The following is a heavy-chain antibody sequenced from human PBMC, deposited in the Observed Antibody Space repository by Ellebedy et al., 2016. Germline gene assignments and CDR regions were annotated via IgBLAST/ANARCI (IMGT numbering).Heavy chain of an antibody. V-gene: IGHV3-30*03. J-gene: IGHJ4*02. CDR1: GFTFSSYG. Sequence: GESLKISCAASGFTFSSYGMHWVRQAPGKGLEWVAVISYDGSNKYYADSVKGRFTISRDNSKNTLYLQMNSLRAEDTAVYYCARDPDIVVVPAAPFGDYWGQGTLVTVSS. CDR2: ISYDGSNK. CDR3: ARDPDIVVVPAAPFGDY. D-gene: IGHD2-2*01.